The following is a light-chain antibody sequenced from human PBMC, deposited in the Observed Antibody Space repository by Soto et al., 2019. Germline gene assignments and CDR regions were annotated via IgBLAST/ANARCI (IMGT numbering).Light chain of an antibody. CDR2: RNN. CDR1: SSNIGSNY. V-gene: IGLV1-47*01. J-gene: IGLJ2*01. Sequence: QSVLTQPPSASGTPGQRVTISCSGSSSNIGSNYVYWYQQFPGTAPTLLICRNNQRPSGVADRFSGSKSGTSASLAISGLRSEDEGDYYCATWDDSLGGPVFGGGTKLTVL. CDR3: ATWDDSLGGPV.